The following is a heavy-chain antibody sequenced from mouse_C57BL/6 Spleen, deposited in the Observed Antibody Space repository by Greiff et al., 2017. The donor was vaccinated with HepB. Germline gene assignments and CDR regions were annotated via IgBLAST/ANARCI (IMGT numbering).Heavy chain of an antibody. Sequence: QVQLQQSGAELARPGASVKLSCKASGYTFTSYGISWVKQRTGQGLEWIGEIYPRSGNTYYNEKFKGKATLTADKSSSTAYMELRSLTSEDSAVYFCARIDYDWFAYWGQGTLVTVSA. CDR1: GYTFTSYG. CDR3: ARIDYDWFAY. D-gene: IGHD2-4*01. J-gene: IGHJ3*01. V-gene: IGHV1-81*01. CDR2: IYPRSGNT.